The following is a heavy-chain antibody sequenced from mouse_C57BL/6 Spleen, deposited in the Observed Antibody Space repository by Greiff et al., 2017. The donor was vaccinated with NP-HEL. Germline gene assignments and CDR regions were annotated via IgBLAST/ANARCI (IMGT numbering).Heavy chain of an antibody. CDR3: ARGEELGRGNFDY. J-gene: IGHJ2*01. D-gene: IGHD4-1*01. CDR2: ISDGGSYT. Sequence: EVQLVESGGGLVKPGGSLKLSCAASGFTFSSYAMSWVRQTPEKRLEWVATISDGGSYTYYPDNVKGRFTISRDNAKNNLYLQMSHLKSEDTAMYYCARGEELGRGNFDYWGQGTTLTVSS. V-gene: IGHV5-4*01. CDR1: GFTFSSYA.